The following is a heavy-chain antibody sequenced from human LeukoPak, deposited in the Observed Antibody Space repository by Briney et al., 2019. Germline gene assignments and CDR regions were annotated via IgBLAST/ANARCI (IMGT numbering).Heavy chain of an antibody. D-gene: IGHD3-9*01. CDR3: ARGKRDILTRNYYYYMDV. CDR1: GYSFTSYW. CDR2: IYPGDSDT. V-gene: IGHV5-51*01. J-gene: IGHJ6*03. Sequence: TGESLKISCKGSGYSFTSYWIGWVRQMPGKGLEWMGIIYPGDSDTRYSPSFQGQVTISADKSISTAYLQWSSLKASDTAMYYCARGKRDILTRNYYYYMDVWGKGTTVTVSS.